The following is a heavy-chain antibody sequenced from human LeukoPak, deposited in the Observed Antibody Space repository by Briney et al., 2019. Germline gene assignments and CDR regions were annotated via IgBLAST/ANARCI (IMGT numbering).Heavy chain of an antibody. CDR2: MDPKSGEA. Sequence: ASVKVSCKASGYTFTDYYMHWVRQAPGQGLEWMGWMDPKSGEANHAQKFQGRVIMTRDTSITTAYMELTRLISDDTAVYYCALEVYYSDNSAFDYWGRGTLVTVSS. D-gene: IGHD3-22*01. CDR1: GYTFTDYY. CDR3: ALEVYYSDNSAFDY. J-gene: IGHJ4*02. V-gene: IGHV1-2*02.